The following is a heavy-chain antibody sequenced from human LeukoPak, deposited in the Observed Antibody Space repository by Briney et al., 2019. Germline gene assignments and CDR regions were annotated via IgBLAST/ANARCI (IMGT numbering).Heavy chain of an antibody. CDR3: ARDQLAAAGPFDP. CDR2: INWNGGST. J-gene: IGHJ5*02. CDR1: GFTFSSYW. V-gene: IGHV3-20*01. D-gene: IGHD6-13*01. Sequence: GGSLRLSCAASGFTFSSYWMHWVRQAPGKGLEWVSGINWNGGSTGYADSVKGRFTISRDNAKNSLYLQMNSLRAEDTALYHCARDQLAAAGPFDPWGQGTLVTVSS.